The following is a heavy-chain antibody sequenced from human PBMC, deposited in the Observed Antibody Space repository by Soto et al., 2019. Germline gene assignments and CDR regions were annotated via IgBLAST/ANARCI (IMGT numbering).Heavy chain of an antibody. CDR1: GGTFSSYA. CDR3: ARETGGGNRHFDY. V-gene: IGHV1-69*06. J-gene: IGHJ4*02. D-gene: IGHD2-15*01. Sequence: SVKVSCKASGGTFSSYAISWVRQAPGQGLEWMGGIIPIFGTANYAQKFQGRVTITADKSTSTAYMELSSLRSEDTAVYYCARETGGGNRHFDYWGQGTPVTVSS. CDR2: IIPIFGTA.